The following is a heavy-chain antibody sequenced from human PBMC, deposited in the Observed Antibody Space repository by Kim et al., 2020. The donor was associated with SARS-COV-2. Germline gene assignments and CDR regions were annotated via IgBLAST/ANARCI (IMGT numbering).Heavy chain of an antibody. D-gene: IGHD6-19*01. CDR3: ARGAVAGFYYYGMDV. CDR2: IWYDGTIK. Sequence: GGSLRLSCAASGFSFSSFGINWVRQAPGKGLEGVSLIWYDGTIKYYADSVKGRFTISRDNSKNTLYLHMNSLRAEDTAVYYCARGAVAGFYYYGMDVWGQGTTVTVSS. V-gene: IGHV3-33*01. J-gene: IGHJ6*02. CDR1: GFSFSSFG.